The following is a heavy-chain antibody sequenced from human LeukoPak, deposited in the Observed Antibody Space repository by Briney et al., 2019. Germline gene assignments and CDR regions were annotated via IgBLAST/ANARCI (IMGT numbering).Heavy chain of an antibody. D-gene: IGHD6-19*01. CDR1: GFTFSNYN. V-gene: IGHV3-48*01. J-gene: IGHJ4*02. CDR2: ISSSSSTI. Sequence: GGSLRLSCAASGFTFSNYNMNWVRQAPGKGLEWVSYISSSSSTIYYADSVKGRFTISRDNSKNTLYLQMNSLRAEDTAVYYCAREKGDYSSGWYDYWGQGTLVTVSS. CDR3: AREKGDYSSGWYDY.